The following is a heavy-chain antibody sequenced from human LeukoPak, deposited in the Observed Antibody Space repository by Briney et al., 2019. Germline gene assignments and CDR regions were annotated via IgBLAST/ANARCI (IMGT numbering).Heavy chain of an antibody. CDR2: ISSSSSTI. CDR3: AKDKAGGYAPFDY. D-gene: IGHD5-12*01. V-gene: IGHV3-48*04. CDR1: GFTFSSYS. J-gene: IGHJ4*02. Sequence: GGSLRLSCAASGFTFSSYSMNWVRQAPGKGLEWVSYISSSSSTIYYADSVKGRFTISRDNAKNSLYLQMNSLRAEDTALYYCAKDKAGGYAPFDYWGQGTLVTVSS.